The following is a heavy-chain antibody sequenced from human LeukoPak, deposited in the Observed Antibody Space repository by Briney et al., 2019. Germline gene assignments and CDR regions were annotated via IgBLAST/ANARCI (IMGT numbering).Heavy chain of an antibody. CDR2: ISYDGSNK. Sequence: GGSLRLSCAASGFTFSSYSMNWVRQAPGKGLEWVAVISYDGSNKYYADSVKGRFTISRDNSKNTLYLQMNSLSAEDTAVYYCAKETTSSFDPWGQGTLVTVSS. D-gene: IGHD1-1*01. CDR3: AKETTSSFDP. J-gene: IGHJ5*02. CDR1: GFTFSSYS. V-gene: IGHV3-30*18.